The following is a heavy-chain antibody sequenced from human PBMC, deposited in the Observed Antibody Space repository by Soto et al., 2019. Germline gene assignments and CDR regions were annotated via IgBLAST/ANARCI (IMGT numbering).Heavy chain of an antibody. V-gene: IGHV1-18*01. J-gene: IGHJ4*02. D-gene: IGHD3-22*01. CDR2: ISAYNGNT. CDR3: ARDLPGDSSGYQGDY. CDR1: GYTFTSYG. Sequence: QVQLVQSGAEVKKPGASVKVSCKASGYTFTSYGISWVRRAPGQGLEWMGWISAYNGNTNYAQKLQGRVTMTTDTSTSTAYMELRSLRSDDTAVYYCARDLPGDSSGYQGDYWGQGTLVTVSS.